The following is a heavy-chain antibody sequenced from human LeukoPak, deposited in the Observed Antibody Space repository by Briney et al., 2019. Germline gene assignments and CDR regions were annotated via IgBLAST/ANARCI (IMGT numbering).Heavy chain of an antibody. Sequence: PSETLSLTCSVSGGSISSYYWSWFRQPPGKGLEWIGYIYTSGSTNYNPSLKSRVTISVDTSKNQFSLKLSSVTAADTTVYYCARGDCSSTSCFFDPWGQGTLVTVSS. J-gene: IGHJ5*02. CDR1: GGSISSYY. CDR3: ARGDCSSTSCFFDP. V-gene: IGHV4-4*09. CDR2: IYTSGST. D-gene: IGHD2-2*01.